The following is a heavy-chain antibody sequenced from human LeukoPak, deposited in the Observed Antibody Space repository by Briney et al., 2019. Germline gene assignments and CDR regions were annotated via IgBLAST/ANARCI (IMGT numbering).Heavy chain of an antibody. Sequence: WETLSLTCAVYGGSFSAYYWSWIRQPPGEGLEWIAEINHSGSTNYNPSLKSRVTISIDTSKNQFSLEMSSVTAADTAVYYCARGRGARSSRWYNWFDPWGQGTLVTASS. V-gene: IGHV4-34*01. D-gene: IGHD6-13*01. CDR3: ARGRGARSSRWYNWFDP. J-gene: IGHJ5*02. CDR2: INHSGST. CDR1: GGSFSAYY.